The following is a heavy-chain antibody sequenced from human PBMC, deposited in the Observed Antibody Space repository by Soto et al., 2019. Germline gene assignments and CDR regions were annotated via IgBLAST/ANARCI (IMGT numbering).Heavy chain of an antibody. CDR1: GFSLSTSGVG. Sequence: QITLKESGPPLVKPTQTLTLTCTFSGFSLSTSGVGVGWIRQPPGKALEWLALIYWDDDKRYSPSLKSRLTITKDTSKNQVVLTMTNMDPVDTATYYCAHTYYDFWSGYYTALDYWGQGTLVTVSS. CDR3: AHTYYDFWSGYYTALDY. CDR2: IYWDDDK. J-gene: IGHJ4*02. V-gene: IGHV2-5*02. D-gene: IGHD3-3*01.